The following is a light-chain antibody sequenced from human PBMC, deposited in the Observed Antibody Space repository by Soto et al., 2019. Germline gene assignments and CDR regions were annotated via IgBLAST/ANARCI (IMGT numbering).Light chain of an antibody. CDR1: QGISSW. J-gene: IGKJ4*01. CDR2: AAS. V-gene: IGKV1D-12*01. CDR3: HKAKSFPTT. Sequence: DIQMTQSPSSVSASVGDRVTITSRASQGISSWLAWYQQKPGKAPKLLIYAASSLQSGVPSMFSGSGSGTDFLLTISSLQHEDFATYYCHKAKSFPTTFGGGTKVELK.